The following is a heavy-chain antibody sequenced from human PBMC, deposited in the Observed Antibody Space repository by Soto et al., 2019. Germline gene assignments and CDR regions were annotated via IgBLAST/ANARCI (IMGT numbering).Heavy chain of an antibody. CDR2: IVPIRRTA. V-gene: IGHV1-69*13. Sequence: SVKVSCKASGGTFSSYRINWVRQAPGQGLGWVGGIVPIRRTADYAQTFQGRVIITADESARTSYMELRSLRSQDTAVYYCVRDSGAKLSSSWGQGTLVTVSS. J-gene: IGHJ4*02. CDR3: VRDSGAKLSSS. CDR1: GGTFSSYR. D-gene: IGHD6-13*01.